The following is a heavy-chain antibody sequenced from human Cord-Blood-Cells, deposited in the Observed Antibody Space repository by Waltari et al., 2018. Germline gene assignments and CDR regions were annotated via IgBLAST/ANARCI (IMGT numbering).Heavy chain of an antibody. CDR3: AREWFDP. Sequence: DVQLVESGGGLVKPGGSLRLYCAASGSTSSSYSMNWFRQAAEKGLGWVSSISSSSSYIYYADSGKGRFTISRDNAKNSLYLQMNSLRAEDTAVYYCAREWFDPWGQGTLVTVSS. J-gene: IGHJ5*02. CDR2: ISSSSSYI. V-gene: IGHV3-21*01. CDR1: GSTSSSYS.